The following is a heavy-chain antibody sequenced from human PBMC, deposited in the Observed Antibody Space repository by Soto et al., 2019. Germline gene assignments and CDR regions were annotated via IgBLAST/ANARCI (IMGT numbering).Heavy chain of an antibody. CDR2: VRSKADGGTT. D-gene: IGHD1-7*01. CDR3: RRDWDYPVL. CDR1: GFTFANAW. Sequence: GGSLRLSCASSGFTFANAWMSWVRQAPGKGLEWVGRVRSKADGGTTDYAAPVKGRFTISRDDSENTLYLQMNSLKIDDTAVYYCRRDWDYPVLWGQGTLVTVSS. V-gene: IGHV3-15*01. J-gene: IGHJ4*02.